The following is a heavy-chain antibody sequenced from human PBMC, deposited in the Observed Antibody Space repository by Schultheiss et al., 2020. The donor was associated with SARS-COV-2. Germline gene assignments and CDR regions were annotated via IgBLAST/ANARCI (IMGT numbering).Heavy chain of an antibody. D-gene: IGHD5-18*01. CDR3: ARALKVDTAMVGY. V-gene: IGHV3-21*01. J-gene: IGHJ4*02. Sequence: GGSLRLSCAASGFTFGTYNMHWVRQAPGKGLEFVASIRSSGRDIYYADSMQGRSTVSRDNANNSLYLQMNSLRAEDTAVYYCARALKVDTAMVGYWGQGTLVTVSS. CDR2: IRSSGRDI. CDR1: GFTFGTYN.